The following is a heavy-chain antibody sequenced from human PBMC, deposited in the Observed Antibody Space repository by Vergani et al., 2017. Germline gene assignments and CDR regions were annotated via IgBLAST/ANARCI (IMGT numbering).Heavy chain of an antibody. CDR2: IYTSGST. J-gene: IGHJ6*03. CDR3: ARDAEYYDFWSGSRPPHDYMDV. V-gene: IGHV4-4*07. Sequence: QVQLQESGPGLVKPSETLSLTCTVSGGSISSYYWSWIRQPAGKGLEWIGRIYTSGSTNYNPSLKSRVTMSLDTSKNQFSLKLRSVTAADTAVYYCARDAEYYDFWSGSRPPHDYMDVWGEGTTVTVSS. CDR1: GGSISSYY. D-gene: IGHD3-3*01.